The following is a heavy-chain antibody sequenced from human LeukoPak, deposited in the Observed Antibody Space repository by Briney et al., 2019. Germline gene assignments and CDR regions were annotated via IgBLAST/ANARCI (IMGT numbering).Heavy chain of an antibody. CDR1: GITFSTYT. CDR2: ISSISHYI. D-gene: IGHD1-1*01. CDR3: ARQRQLERLAFGKEGSAFDY. V-gene: IGHV3-21*01. Sequence: GGSLRLSCAASGITFSTYTMTWVRQAPGKGLEWVSSISSISHYIYYAASVKGRFTISRDNAKNSLYLQMNRLRAEDTAVYYCARQRQLERLAFGKEGSAFDYWGQGTLVTVSS. J-gene: IGHJ4*02.